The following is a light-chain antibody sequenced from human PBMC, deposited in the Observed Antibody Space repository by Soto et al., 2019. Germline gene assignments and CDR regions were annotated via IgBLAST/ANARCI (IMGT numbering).Light chain of an antibody. CDR2: GVN. Sequence: QSALTQPASVSGSPGQSITISCTGTSSDVGSYNLVSWYQQHPGKAPKLMIYGVNKRPSGVSNRFSGSKSGNTASLTISGLQAEDEADYYCCSYAGISTFYVFGTGTKVTDL. J-gene: IGLJ1*01. CDR1: SSDVGSYNL. CDR3: CSYAGISTFYV. V-gene: IGLV2-23*02.